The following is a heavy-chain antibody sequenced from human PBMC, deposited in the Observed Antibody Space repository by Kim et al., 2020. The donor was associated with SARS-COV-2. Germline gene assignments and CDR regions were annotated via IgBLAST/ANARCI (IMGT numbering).Heavy chain of an antibody. Sequence: GGSLRLSCAGSGFTFSNYAMHWVRQAPGKGLEWVALISPDGTSKYYADSVKGRFTISRDNSKNTLSLQMNSLRAEDTAVYYCAKEAMLSDNFCVDDWGQG. CDR3: AKEAMLSDNFCVDD. CDR2: ISPDGTSK. J-gene: IGHJ4*02. V-gene: IGHV3-30*18. D-gene: IGHD3-16*01. CDR1: GFTFSNYA.